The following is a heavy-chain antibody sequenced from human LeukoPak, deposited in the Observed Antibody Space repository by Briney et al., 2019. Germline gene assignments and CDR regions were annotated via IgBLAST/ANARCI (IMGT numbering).Heavy chain of an antibody. CDR2: IYYSGSS. CDR3: ARARAITGTTH. CDR1: GGSISGYH. V-gene: IGHV4-59*01. Sequence: PSETLSLTCNVSGGSISGYHWSWIRQPPGKGLEWLGYIYYSGSSNYNPSLKSRVTISVDTSKNQFSLKLSSVTAADTAVYYCARARAITGTTHWGQGTLVTVSS. J-gene: IGHJ4*02. D-gene: IGHD1-20*01.